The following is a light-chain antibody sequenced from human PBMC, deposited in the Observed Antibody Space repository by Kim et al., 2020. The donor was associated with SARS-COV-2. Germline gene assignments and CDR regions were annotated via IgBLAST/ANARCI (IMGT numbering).Light chain of an antibody. CDR3: RQSYSAPI. CDR2: AAS. Sequence: DSQLTQSPSSLSASVGDRVTITCRTSLTMNDYLNWYQQIPGRAPKLLIYAASTLHDGVPSRFSGSGSGAEYTLTISTLQPEDFATYNCRQSYSAPIFGQGTRLEIK. J-gene: IGKJ5*01. CDR1: LTMNDY. V-gene: IGKV1-39*01.